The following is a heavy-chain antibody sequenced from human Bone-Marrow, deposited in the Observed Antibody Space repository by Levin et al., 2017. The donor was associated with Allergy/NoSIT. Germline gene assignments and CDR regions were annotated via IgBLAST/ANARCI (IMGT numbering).Heavy chain of an antibody. D-gene: IGHD2-15*01. V-gene: IGHV4-39*01. J-gene: IGHJ4*02. CDR2: IYYSGST. Sequence: GSLRLSCTVSGGSISSSSYYWGWIRQPPGKGLEWIGSIYYSGSTYYNPSLKSRVTISVDTSKNQFSLKLSSVTAADTAVYYCASSTVAAIDYWGQGTLVTVSS. CDR3: ASSTVAAIDY. CDR1: GGSISSSSYY.